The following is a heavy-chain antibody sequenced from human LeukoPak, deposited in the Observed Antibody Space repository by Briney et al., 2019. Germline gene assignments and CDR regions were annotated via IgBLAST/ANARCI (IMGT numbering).Heavy chain of an antibody. V-gene: IGHV3-7*01. CDR1: GFTFSSHW. J-gene: IGHJ4*02. Sequence: PGGSLRLSCAASGFTFSSHWMSWVRQAPGKGLEWVARTKEDGSEKYYVDSVKGRFTISRDNAKNSLHLEMNSLRAEDTAVYYCSRDFQGYWGQGTLVTVSS. CDR3: SRDFQGY. CDR2: TKEDGSEK.